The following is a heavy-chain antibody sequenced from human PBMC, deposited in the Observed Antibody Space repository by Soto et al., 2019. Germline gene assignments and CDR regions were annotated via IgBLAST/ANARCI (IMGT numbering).Heavy chain of an antibody. CDR3: ATVVVHGTTSGGMDV. Sequence: ASLKVSCKASGYTFTSYGISWVRQAPGQGLEWMGWISAYNGNTNYAQKLQGRVTMTTDTSTSTAYMELRSLRSDDTAVYYCATVVVHGTTSGGMDVWGQGTTVTVSS. D-gene: IGHD1-1*01. CDR1: GYTFTSYG. CDR2: ISAYNGNT. V-gene: IGHV1-18*01. J-gene: IGHJ6*02.